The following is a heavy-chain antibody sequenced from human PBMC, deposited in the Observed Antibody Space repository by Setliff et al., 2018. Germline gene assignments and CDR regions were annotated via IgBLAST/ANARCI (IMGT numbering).Heavy chain of an antibody. J-gene: IGHJ3*02. D-gene: IGHD4-17*01. CDR1: GGSISCGGYY. CDR3: ARDPLTTNRRRAFDI. Sequence: SETLSLTCTVSGGSISCGGYYWSWIRQHPGKGLEWIGYIYYSGSTYYNPSLKSRVTISVDTSKNQFSLKLSSVTAADTAVYYCARDPLTTNRRRAFDIWGQGTMVTVSS. V-gene: IGHV4-31*03. CDR2: IYYSGST.